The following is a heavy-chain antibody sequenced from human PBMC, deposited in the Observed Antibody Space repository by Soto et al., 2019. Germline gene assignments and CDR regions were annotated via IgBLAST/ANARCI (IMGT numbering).Heavy chain of an antibody. CDR1: GFTFSSYW. Sequence: GGSLRLSCAASGFTFSSYWMSWVRQAPGKGLEWVSAISGSGGSTYYADSVKGRFTISRDNSKNTLYLQMNSLRAEDTAVYYCAKDYDYYGSGSYYELWGLGTLVTVSS. D-gene: IGHD3-10*01. V-gene: IGHV3-23*01. J-gene: IGHJ4*02. CDR2: ISGSGGST. CDR3: AKDYDYYGSGSYYEL.